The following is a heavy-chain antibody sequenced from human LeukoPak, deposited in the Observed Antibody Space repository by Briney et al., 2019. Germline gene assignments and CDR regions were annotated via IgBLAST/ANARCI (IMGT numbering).Heavy chain of an antibody. CDR2: ISGSTTGT. CDR3: AKGGCSSGPEPWYFDL. D-gene: IGHD6-19*01. V-gene: IGHV3-23*01. CDR1: GFSFSSYA. Sequence: GGSLRLSCGASGFSFSSYAMNWVRQAPGKGLEWVSVISGSTTGTYYADSVKGRFTISRDNSKNTLYLQMNSLRAEDTAVYYCAKGGCSSGPEPWYFDLWGRGTLVTVSS. J-gene: IGHJ2*01.